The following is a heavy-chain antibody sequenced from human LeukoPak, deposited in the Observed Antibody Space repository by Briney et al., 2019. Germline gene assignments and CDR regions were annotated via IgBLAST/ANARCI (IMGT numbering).Heavy chain of an antibody. CDR3: ARVDYGASFIDY. CDR2: ISSSGSTK. J-gene: IGHJ4*02. CDR1: GFTFSSYE. D-gene: IGHD4-17*01. Sequence: PGGSLRLSCAASGFTFSSYEMNWVRQAPGKGLEWVSYISSSGSTKYYADSVKGRFTISRDNAKNSLYLQMNSLRAEDTGVYYCARVDYGASFIDYWGQGPLVTVSS. V-gene: IGHV3-48*03.